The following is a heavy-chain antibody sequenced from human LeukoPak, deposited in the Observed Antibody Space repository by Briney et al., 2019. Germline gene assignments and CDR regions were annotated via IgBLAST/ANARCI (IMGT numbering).Heavy chain of an antibody. D-gene: IGHD5-18*01. CDR3: ASYERGYSYGPFDY. J-gene: IGHJ4*02. CDR1: GYTFTGYY. CDR2: INPNSGGT. V-gene: IGHV1-2*02. Sequence: ASVKVSCKASGYTFTGYYMHWVRQAPGQGLEWMGWINPNSGGTNYAQKFQGRVTMTRDTSISTAYMELSRLRSEDTAVYYCASYERGYSYGPFDYWGQGTLVTVSS.